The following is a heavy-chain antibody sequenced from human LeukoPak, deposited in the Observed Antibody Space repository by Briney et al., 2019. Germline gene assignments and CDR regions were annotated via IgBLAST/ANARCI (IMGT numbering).Heavy chain of an antibody. V-gene: IGHV1-8*01. CDR3: ARVRSTPHDYGDYDTIHWFDP. J-gene: IGHJ5*02. CDR1: GYTFTSYD. CDR2: MNPNSGNT. D-gene: IGHD4-17*01. Sequence: ASVKVSFKASGYTFTSYDINWVRQATGQGLEWMGWMNPNSGNTGYAQKFQGRVTMTRNTSISTAYMELSSLRSEDTAVYYCARVRSTPHDYGDYDTIHWFDPWGQGTLVTVSS.